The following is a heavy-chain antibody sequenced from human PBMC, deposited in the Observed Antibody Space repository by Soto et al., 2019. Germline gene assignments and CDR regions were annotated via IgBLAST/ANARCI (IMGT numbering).Heavy chain of an antibody. V-gene: IGHV1-18*01. D-gene: IGHD3-3*01. CDR2: ISAYNGNT. CDR1: GYTFTSYG. Sequence: AAVKVSCKASGYTFTSYGISWVRQAPGQGLEGMGWISAYNGNTNYAQKLQGRVTMTTDTSTSAAYMELRSLRSDDTAVYYCASSTFFAVVITNYYYYCMDVWGQGTTVTVSS. CDR3: ASSTFFAVVITNYYYYCMDV. J-gene: IGHJ6*02.